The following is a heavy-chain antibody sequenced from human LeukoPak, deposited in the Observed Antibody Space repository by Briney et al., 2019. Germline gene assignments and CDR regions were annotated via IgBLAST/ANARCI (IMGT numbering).Heavy chain of an antibody. D-gene: IGHD3-10*01. CDR1: GGTFSSYA. J-gene: IGHJ5*02. CDR2: IIPIFGTA. Sequence: SVKVSCKASGGTFSSYAISWVRQAPGQGLEWMGGIIPIFGTANYAQKFQGRVTITADESTSKAYMELSSLRSEDTAVYYCANRITMVRGAKPNNWFDPWGQGTLVTVSS. CDR3: ANRITMVRGAKPNNWFDP. V-gene: IGHV1-69*13.